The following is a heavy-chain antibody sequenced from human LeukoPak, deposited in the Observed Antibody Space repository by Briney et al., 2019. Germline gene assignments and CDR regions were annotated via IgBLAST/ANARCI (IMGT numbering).Heavy chain of an antibody. V-gene: IGHV3-33*01. D-gene: IGHD3-3*01. J-gene: IGHJ6*02. CDR3: ARVTDFWSGYYNYYYYGMDV. CDR1: GFTFSSYG. Sequence: PGGSLRLSCAASGFTFSSYGMHWVRQAPGKGLEWVAVIWYDGSNKYYADSVEGRFTISRDNSKNTLYLQMNSLRAEDTAVYYCARVTDFWSGYYNYYYYGMDVWGQGTTVTVSS. CDR2: IWYDGSNK.